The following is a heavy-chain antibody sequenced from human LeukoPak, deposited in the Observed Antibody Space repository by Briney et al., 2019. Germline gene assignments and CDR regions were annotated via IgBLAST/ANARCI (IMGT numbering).Heavy chain of an antibody. CDR2: ISAYNGNT. V-gene: IGHV1-18*01. Sequence: ASVKVSCKASGYTFTSYGISWDRQAPGQWLEWMGWISAYNGNTNYAQKLQGRVTMTTDTSTSTAYMELRSLRSDDTAVYYCARAGGYGGNRSPFDYWGQGTLVTVSS. D-gene: IGHD4-23*01. CDR1: GYTFTSYG. J-gene: IGHJ4*02. CDR3: ARAGGYGGNRSPFDY.